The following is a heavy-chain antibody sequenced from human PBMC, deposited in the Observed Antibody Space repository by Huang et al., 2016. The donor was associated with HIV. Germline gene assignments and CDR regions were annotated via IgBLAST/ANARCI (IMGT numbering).Heavy chain of an antibody. J-gene: IGHJ4*02. Sequence: QLQLQESGPGLVRPSETLSLICTVSGGSITDSNYCWGWIRQPPGKGLAWIGSIYYSGDTDYNPSLKSRVTMSVDTSKNRFSLDIRSVAVADTAIYYCARHFGSWSGYFDSWGQGTLVPVSS. CDR2: IYYSGDT. D-gene: IGHD3-10*01. CDR3: ARHFGSWSGYFDS. CDR1: GGSITDSNYC. V-gene: IGHV4-39*01.